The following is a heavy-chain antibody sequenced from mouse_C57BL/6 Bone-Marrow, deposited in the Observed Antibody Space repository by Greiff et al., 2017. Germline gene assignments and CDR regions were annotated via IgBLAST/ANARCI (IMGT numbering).Heavy chain of an antibody. V-gene: IGHV2-6*01. CDR2: IWGVGST. J-gene: IGHJ4*01. D-gene: IGHD3-1*01. CDR1: GFSLTSYG. Sequence: VQLVESGPGLVAPSQSLSITCTVSGFSLTSYGVDWVRQSPGKGLEWLGVIWGVGSTNYNSALKSRLSISKDNSKSQVFLKMNSLQTDDTAMYYCARSPGAMAMDYWGQGTSVTVSS. CDR3: ARSPGAMAMDY.